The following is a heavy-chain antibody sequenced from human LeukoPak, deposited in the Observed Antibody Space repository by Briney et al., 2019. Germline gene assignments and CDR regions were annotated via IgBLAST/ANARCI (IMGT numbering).Heavy chain of an antibody. CDR1: GYSINSGYH. D-gene: IGHD3-22*01. CDR3: ARHYLYDTSGDGTYYFDY. J-gene: IGHJ4*02. CDR2: IYHSGST. Sequence: KPSETLSLTCIVSGYSINSGYHWGWIRQPPGKGLEWIGSIYHSGSTYYNPSLKSRVTISIDTSKNQFSLKLSSVTAADTAVHYCARHYLYDTSGDGTYYFDYWGQGTLVTVSS. V-gene: IGHV4-38-2*02.